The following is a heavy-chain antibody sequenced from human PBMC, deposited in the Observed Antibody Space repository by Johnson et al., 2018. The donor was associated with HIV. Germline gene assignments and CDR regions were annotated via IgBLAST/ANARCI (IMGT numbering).Heavy chain of an antibody. J-gene: IGHJ3*02. CDR1: GFTFNTYW. CDR3: AREGPSERAGFDI. Sequence: VQLVESGGGVVRPGGSLRLSCAASGFTFNTYWMHWVRQAPGKGLVWVARINTAGGSTSYVDSVKGRFTVSRDNAKNTLYLQMNSLRADDTAVYYCAREGPSERAGFDIWGQGTMVTVSS. CDR2: INTAGGST. V-gene: IGHV3-74*01.